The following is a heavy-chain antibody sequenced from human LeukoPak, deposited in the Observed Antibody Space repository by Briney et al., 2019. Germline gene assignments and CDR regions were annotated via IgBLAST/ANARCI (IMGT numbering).Heavy chain of an antibody. CDR1: GFTFSTYT. CDR3: AKVRSPNSVYHGMDV. Sequence: PGGSLRLSCAASGFTFSTYTMNWVRQAPGKGLGWISYIGSSITYADSVRGRFTISRDNAKNTLYLQMNSLRDEDTAVYYCAKVRSPNSVYHGMDVWGQGTTVTVSS. V-gene: IGHV3-48*02. J-gene: IGHJ6*02. CDR2: IGSSIT. D-gene: IGHD4-17*01.